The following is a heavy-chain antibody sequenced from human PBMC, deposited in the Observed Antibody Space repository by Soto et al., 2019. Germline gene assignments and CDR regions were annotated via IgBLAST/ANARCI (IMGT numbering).Heavy chain of an antibody. J-gene: IGHJ6*02. CDR3: ARDGSNDDLLTGHYGMDV. CDR1: GFTFVHHG. V-gene: IGHV3-33*01. D-gene: IGHD3-9*01. Sequence: QVQLVQSGGGVVQPGRSLRLSCAASGFTFVHHGFHWVRQAPGKGLEWVALIRYDGANIYYADSVKGRFTVSRDNSKNTVHLQMTNLGAEDTAVYYCARDGSNDDLLTGHYGMDVWGQGTTVTVSS. CDR2: IRYDGANI.